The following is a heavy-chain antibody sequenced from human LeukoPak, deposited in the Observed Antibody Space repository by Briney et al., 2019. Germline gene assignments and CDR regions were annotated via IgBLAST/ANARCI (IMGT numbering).Heavy chain of an antibody. J-gene: IGHJ4*02. CDR1: GFTFSSYW. CDR2: IKSDGSST. CDR3: ARGGDTSNWYPGYFDY. V-gene: IGHV3-74*01. D-gene: IGHD6-13*01. Sequence: GGSLRLSCAASGFTFSSYWMHWVRQVPGKGLVWVSRIKSDGSSTRFADSVQGRFTISRDNGKNTVYLQMNSLRAEDTAVYYCARGGDTSNWYPGYFDYWGQGALVTVSS.